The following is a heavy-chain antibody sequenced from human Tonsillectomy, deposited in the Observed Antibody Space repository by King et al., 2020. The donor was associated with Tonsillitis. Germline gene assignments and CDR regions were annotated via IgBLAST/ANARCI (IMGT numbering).Heavy chain of an antibody. V-gene: IGHV3-30*04. CDR3: ARGNSGISGYHDAFDI. J-gene: IGHJ3*02. Sequence: VQLVESGGGVVQPGRSLRLSCAASGFTFSSYAMHWVRQAPGKGLEWVAVISYDGSNKYYADSVKGRFTISRDNSKNTLYLQMNSLRAEDTAVYYCARGNSGISGYHDAFDIWGQGTMVTVSS. CDR1: GFTFSSYA. CDR2: ISYDGSNK. D-gene: IGHD3-22*01.